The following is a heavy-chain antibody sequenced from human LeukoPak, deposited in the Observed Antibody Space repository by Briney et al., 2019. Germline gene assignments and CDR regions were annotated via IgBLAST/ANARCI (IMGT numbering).Heavy chain of an antibody. CDR2: IYENGGTT. CDR1: GFTFRSHA. D-gene: IGHD2-21*01. J-gene: IGHJ4*02. Sequence: GGSLRLSCVGSGFTFRSHAMSWVRQAPEKGLEFVSGIYENGGTTYYADSVKGRFSISRDNSKNTLYLQMDSLRGEDTSVYYCAKDFRIGYSAHFDYWGQGVLVTVSS. CDR3: AKDFRIGYSAHFDY. V-gene: IGHV3-23*01.